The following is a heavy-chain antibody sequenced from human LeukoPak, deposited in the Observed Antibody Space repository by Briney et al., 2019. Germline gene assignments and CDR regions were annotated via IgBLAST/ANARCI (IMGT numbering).Heavy chain of an antibody. V-gene: IGHV4-4*07. J-gene: IGHJ4*02. CDR2: IYSSGST. CDR1: GGSISSYY. Sequence: SETLSLTCTVSGGSISSYYLSWIRQPAGKGLEWIGRIYSSGSTHYNPSLKSRVTVSVDTSKNQFSLLLTSVTAADTAVYYCARVPTAATFFDYWGQGTLVTVSS. D-gene: IGHD2-15*01. CDR3: ARVPTAATFFDY.